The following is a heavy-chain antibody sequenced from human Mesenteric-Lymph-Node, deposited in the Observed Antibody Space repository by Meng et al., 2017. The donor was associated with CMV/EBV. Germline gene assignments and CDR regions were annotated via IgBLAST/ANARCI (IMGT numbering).Heavy chain of an antibody. D-gene: IGHD6-13*01. CDR3: ARDIAVAAADY. CDR2: IDSSGSTI. V-gene: IGHV3-48*03. J-gene: IGHJ4*02. CDR1: GFTFRSYE. Sequence: GESLKISCAASGFTFRSYEMNWVRQAPGKGLEWVSYIDSSGSTIYYADSVKGRFTISRDNAKNSLYLQMNSLRAGDMAVYYCARDIAVAAADYWGQGTLVTVSS.